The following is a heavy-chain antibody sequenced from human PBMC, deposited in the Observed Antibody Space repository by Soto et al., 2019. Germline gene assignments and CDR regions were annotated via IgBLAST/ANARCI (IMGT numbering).Heavy chain of an antibody. CDR1: GGSISSYY. D-gene: IGHD6-13*01. Sequence: SETLSLTCTVSGGSISSYYWSWIRQPPGKGLEWIGYIYYSGSTNYNPSLKSRVIISVDTSKNQFSLKLSSVTAADTAVYYCARRGRRGIAAAGTGRTDWFDPWGQGTLVTVSS. J-gene: IGHJ5*02. CDR2: IYYSGST. CDR3: ARRGRRGIAAAGTGRTDWFDP. V-gene: IGHV4-59*01.